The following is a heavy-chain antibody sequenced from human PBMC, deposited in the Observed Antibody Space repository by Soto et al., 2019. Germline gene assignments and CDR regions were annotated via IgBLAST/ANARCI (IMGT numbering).Heavy chain of an antibody. V-gene: IGHV1-69*12. CDR1: GGTFSSYA. CDR3: ARRGIVVVVNTKPDYYYYGMDV. D-gene: IGHD2-15*01. CDR2: IIPIFGTA. J-gene: IGHJ6*02. Sequence: QVQLVQSGAGVKKPGSSVKVSCKASGGTFSSYAISWVRQAPGQGLEWMGGIIPIFGTANYAQKVQGRVTMTADESTSTAYMELSSLRSEDTAVYYCARRGIVVVVNTKPDYYYYGMDVWGQGTTVTVSS.